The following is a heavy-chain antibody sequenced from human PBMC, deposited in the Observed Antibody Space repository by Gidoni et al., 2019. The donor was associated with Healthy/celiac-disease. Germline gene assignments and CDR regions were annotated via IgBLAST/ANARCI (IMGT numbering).Heavy chain of an antibody. CDR2: IYYSGST. CDR3: ARHLIVGSSSPPFDY. CDR1: GGSISSSSYY. V-gene: IGHV4-39*01. J-gene: IGHJ4*02. Sequence: QLQLQESGPGLVKPSKTLSLTCTVSGGSISSSSYYWGWIRQPPGKGLEWIGSIYYSGSTYYNPSLKSRVTISVDTSKNQFSLKLSSVTAADTAVYYCARHLIVGSSSPPFDYWGQGTLVTVSS. D-gene: IGHD6-6*01.